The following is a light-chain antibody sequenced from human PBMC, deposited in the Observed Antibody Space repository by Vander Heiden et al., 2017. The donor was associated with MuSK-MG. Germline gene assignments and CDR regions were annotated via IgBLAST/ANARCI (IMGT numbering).Light chain of an antibody. CDR3: QKYYNGPHT. CDR1: QAISKF. V-gene: IGKV1-27*01. Sequence: DIQMTQSPSSLSASVGDRVTITCRASQAISKFLAWYQQKPGKVPKLLIYGAATLQSGVPSRFSGSGSGTEFTLTISSLQPEDVATYYCQKYYNGPHTFGGGTKVEIK. J-gene: IGKJ4*01. CDR2: GAA.